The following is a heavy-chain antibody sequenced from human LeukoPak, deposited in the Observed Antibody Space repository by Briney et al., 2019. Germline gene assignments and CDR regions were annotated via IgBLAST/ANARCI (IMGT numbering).Heavy chain of an antibody. CDR1: GGSFSGYY. V-gene: IGHV4-34*01. CDR2: INHSGST. Sequence: SETLSLTCAVYGGSFSGYYWSWIRQPPGKGLEWIGEINHSGSTNYNPSLKSRVTISVDTSKNQFSLKLSSVTAADTAVYYCARAGYYDFWSGLNWFDLWGQGTLVTVSS. CDR3: ARAGYYDFWSGLNWFDL. D-gene: IGHD3-3*01. J-gene: IGHJ5*02.